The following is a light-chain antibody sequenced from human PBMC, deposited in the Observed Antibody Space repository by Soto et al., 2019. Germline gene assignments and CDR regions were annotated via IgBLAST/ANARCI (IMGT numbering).Light chain of an antibody. J-gene: IGKJ4*01. V-gene: IGKV1-12*01. CDR2: GAS. CDR3: QHYMTWPLT. CDR1: QDVSNW. Sequence: DIQMTQSPSSVSASVGDRVTITCRASQDVSNWLAWYQQKPGKAPKLLISGASSLQSGVPSRFSGSGSGTDFSLTISSLQSDDFAVYYCQHYMTWPLTFGGGTRVEI.